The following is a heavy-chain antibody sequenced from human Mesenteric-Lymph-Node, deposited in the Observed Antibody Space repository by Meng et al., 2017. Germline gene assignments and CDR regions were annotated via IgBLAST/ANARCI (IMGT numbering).Heavy chain of an antibody. J-gene: IGHJ4*02. D-gene: IGHD3-10*01. CDR1: GYPFTGYY. Sequence: QVQVVWFGVEVKKPGASVKVSCKASGYPFTGYYMHWVRQAPGQGLEWMGWINPNSGGTNYAQKFQGRVTMTRDTSISTAYMELSRLRSDDTAVYYCASHYYGSGSINHLGYWGQGTLVTVSS. V-gene: IGHV1-2*02. CDR3: ASHYYGSGSINHLGY. CDR2: INPNSGGT.